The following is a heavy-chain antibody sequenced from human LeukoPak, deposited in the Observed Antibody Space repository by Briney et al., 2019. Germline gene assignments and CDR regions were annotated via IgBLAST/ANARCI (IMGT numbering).Heavy chain of an antibody. CDR3: AKTRYSSSWYEGFDY. Sequence: GGSLRLSCAASGFTFSSYAMSWVRQAPGKGLEWVSAISGSGGSTYYADSVKGRFTISRDNSKNTLYLQMNSLRAEDTAVYYCAKTRYSSSWYEGFDYWGQGTLITVSS. D-gene: IGHD6-13*01. V-gene: IGHV3-23*01. CDR1: GFTFSSYA. CDR2: ISGSGGST. J-gene: IGHJ4*02.